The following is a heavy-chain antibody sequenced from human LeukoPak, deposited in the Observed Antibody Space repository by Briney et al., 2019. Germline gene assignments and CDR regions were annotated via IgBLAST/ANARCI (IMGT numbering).Heavy chain of an antibody. J-gene: IGHJ4*02. CDR3: ARGHGGYDYGY. Sequence: ASVKVSCKASGYTSTSYYMHRVRQAPGQGLEWMGIINPSGGSTSYAQKFQGRVTMTRDTSTSTVYMELSSLRSEDTAVYYCARGHGGYDYGYWGQGTLVTVSS. V-gene: IGHV1-46*01. CDR2: INPSGGST. CDR1: GYTSTSYY. D-gene: IGHD5-12*01.